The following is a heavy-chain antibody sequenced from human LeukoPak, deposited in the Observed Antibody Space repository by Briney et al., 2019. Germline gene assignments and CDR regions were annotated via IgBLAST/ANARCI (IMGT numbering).Heavy chain of an antibody. V-gene: IGHV3-21*01. CDR3: ARDPGERWLQLRSDFDAFDI. Sequence: GGSLRLSCAASGFTFSSYSMNWVRQAPGKGLEWVSSISSSSSYIYYADSVKGRFTISRDNAKNSLYLQMNSLRAEDTAVYYCARDPGERWLQLRSDFDAFDIWGQGTMVTVSS. CDR1: GFTFSSYS. CDR2: ISSSSSYI. D-gene: IGHD5-24*01. J-gene: IGHJ3*02.